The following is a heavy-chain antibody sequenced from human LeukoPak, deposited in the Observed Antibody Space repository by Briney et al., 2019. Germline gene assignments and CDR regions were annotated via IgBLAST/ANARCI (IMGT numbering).Heavy chain of an antibody. CDR2: ISGNGGSR. CDR1: GFTFSSYA. D-gene: IGHD3-22*01. Sequence: PGGSLRLSCAASGFTFSSYAMNWVRQAPGKGLEWVSSISGNGGSRYYADSVKGRFTISRDNAKNSLYLQMNSLRDEDTAVYYCAGSRNPYYYDSFDYWGQGTLVTVSS. J-gene: IGHJ4*02. CDR3: AGSRNPYYYDSFDY. V-gene: IGHV3-23*01.